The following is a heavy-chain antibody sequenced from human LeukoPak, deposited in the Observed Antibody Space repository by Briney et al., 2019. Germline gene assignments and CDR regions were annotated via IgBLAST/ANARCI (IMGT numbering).Heavy chain of an antibody. J-gene: IGHJ4*02. V-gene: IGHV4-34*01. CDR3: ARQRWFGESIHLDY. D-gene: IGHD3-10*01. CDR1: GGSFSGYY. CDR2: INHSGST. Sequence: SETLSLTCAVYGGSFSGYYWSWIRQPPGKGLEWIGEINHSGSTNYNPSLKSRVTISVDTSNNQFSLKLNSVTAADTAVYYCARQRWFGESIHLDYWGQGTLVDVST.